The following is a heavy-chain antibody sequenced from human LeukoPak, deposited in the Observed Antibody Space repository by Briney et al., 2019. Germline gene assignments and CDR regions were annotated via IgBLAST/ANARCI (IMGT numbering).Heavy chain of an antibody. CDR3: ARGDYFIDF. CDR2: IRSKANSYAT. J-gene: IGHJ4*02. Sequence: GGSLRLSCAASGFTFSGSAMHWVRQASGKGLEWVGRIRSKANSYATAYAASVKGRFTISRDDSKSTAYLQMNSLKTEDTPVYYCARGDYFIDFWGQGTLVTVSS. D-gene: IGHD2/OR15-2a*01. V-gene: IGHV3-73*01. CDR1: GFTFSGSA.